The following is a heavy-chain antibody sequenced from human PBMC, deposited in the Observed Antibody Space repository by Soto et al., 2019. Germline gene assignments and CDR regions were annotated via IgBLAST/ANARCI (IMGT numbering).Heavy chain of an antibody. CDR3: ARDSEATVTPDYYYNGMDV. J-gene: IGHJ6*02. CDR2: IWYDGSNK. V-gene: IGHV3-33*01. D-gene: IGHD4-17*01. CDR1: GFTFSSYG. Sequence: GGSLKLSCAASGFTFSSYGMHWVRQAPGKGLEWVAVIWYDGSNKYYADSVKGRFTISRDNSKNTLYLQMNSLRAEDTAVYYCARDSEATVTPDYYYNGMDVGGQGTTVTVSS.